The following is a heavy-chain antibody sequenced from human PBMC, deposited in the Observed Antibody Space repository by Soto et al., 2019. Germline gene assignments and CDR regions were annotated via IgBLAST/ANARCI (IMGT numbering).Heavy chain of an antibody. D-gene: IGHD6-13*01. CDR1: GFTFSSYA. J-gene: IGHJ4*02. V-gene: IGHV3-23*01. CDR3: AKNSYSGSWGN. Sequence: EVQLLESGGGLVQPGGSLRLSCAASGFTFSSYAMSWVRQAPGKGLEWVSAISGSGGSTYYADSVKGRFTISRDNSQNSLYLQMNSLRAEDTAVYYCAKNSYSGSWGNWGQGTLVTVSS. CDR2: ISGSGGST.